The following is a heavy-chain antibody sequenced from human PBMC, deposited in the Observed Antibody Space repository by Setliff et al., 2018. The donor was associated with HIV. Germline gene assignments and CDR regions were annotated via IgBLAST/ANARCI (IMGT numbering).Heavy chain of an antibody. CDR1: GFRFRSYW. J-gene: IGHJ4*02. V-gene: IGHV3-48*03. Sequence: GGSLRLSCAASGFRFRSYWMSWVRQAPGKGLEWLSIISTTGTTTYYADSVKGRFTIFRDNAKNSVFLQMNSLRAEDTGVYYCATQTGFYNSHWYDYWGQGTMVTVSS. CDR2: ISTTGTTT. CDR3: ATQTGFYNSHWYDY. D-gene: IGHD6-13*01.